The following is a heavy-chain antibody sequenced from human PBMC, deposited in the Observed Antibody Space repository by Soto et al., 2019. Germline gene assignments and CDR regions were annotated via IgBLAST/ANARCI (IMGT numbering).Heavy chain of an antibody. CDR3: TRDSFRYYYYYYGMDV. CDR2: IRSKAYGGTT. D-gene: IGHD3-16*01. J-gene: IGHJ6*02. Sequence: RSLRLSCTASGFTFGDYAMSWVRQAPGKGLEWVGFIRSKAYGGTTEYAASVKGRFTISRDDSKSIAYLQMNSLKTEDTAVYYCTRDSFRYYYYYYGMDVWGQGTTVTVSS. V-gene: IGHV3-49*04. CDR1: GFTFGDYA.